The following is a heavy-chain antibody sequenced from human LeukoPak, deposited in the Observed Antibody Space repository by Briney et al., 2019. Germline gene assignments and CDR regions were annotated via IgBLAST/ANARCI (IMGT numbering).Heavy chain of an antibody. J-gene: IGHJ4*02. CDR3: ARVHSRGLQPVGY. D-gene: IGHD5-24*01. CDR2: MNPNSGNT. V-gene: IGHV1-8*01. Sequence: ASVKVSCKASGYTFTSYDIYWVRQATGQGLEWMGWMNPNSGNTGYAQKFQGRVTMTRNTSISTAYMELSSLRSEDTAVYYCARVHSRGLQPVGYWGQGTLVTVSS. CDR1: GYTFTSYD.